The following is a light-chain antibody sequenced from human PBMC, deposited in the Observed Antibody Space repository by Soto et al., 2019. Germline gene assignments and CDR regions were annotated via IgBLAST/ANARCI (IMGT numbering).Light chain of an antibody. CDR3: QAWDSSTVV. Sequence: SSELTQPPSVSVSPGQTASITCSGEKLGYKYVCWYQQKPGQSPVLVIYQDNKRPSGIPERFSGSNSGNTATLTISGTQAMDEADYYCQAWDSSTVVFGGGTKLTVL. V-gene: IGLV3-1*01. J-gene: IGLJ2*01. CDR2: QDN. CDR1: KLGYKY.